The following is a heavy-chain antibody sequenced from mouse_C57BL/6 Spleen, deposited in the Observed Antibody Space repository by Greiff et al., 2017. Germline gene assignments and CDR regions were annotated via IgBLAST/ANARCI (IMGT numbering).Heavy chain of an antibody. D-gene: IGHD1-1*01. CDR3: ARDGNYYGSSAWFAY. CDR1: GYSITSGYY. V-gene: IGHV3-6*01. CDR2: IRYDGST. J-gene: IGHJ3*01. Sequence: EVKLVESGPGLVKPSQSLSLTCSVTGYSITSGYYWNWIRQFPGNKLEWMGYIRYDGSTNYNPSLKNRISITRDTSKNQFFLKLNSVTTEDTATYYCARDGNYYGSSAWFAYWGQGTLVTVSA.